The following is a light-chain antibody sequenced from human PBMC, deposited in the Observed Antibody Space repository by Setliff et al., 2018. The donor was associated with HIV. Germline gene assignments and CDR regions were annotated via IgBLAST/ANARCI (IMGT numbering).Light chain of an antibody. CDR1: SSDVGTFNL. J-gene: IGLJ2*01. V-gene: IGLV2-23*01. Sequence: QSALAQPASVSGSPGQSITISCTGTSSDVGTFNLVSWYQQRPGKAPKLIIYKGSQRPSGVSNRFSGSKSGNTASLTISGLQAEDEADYYCCSYAGNSDVVFGGGTKVTVL. CDR3: CSYAGNSDVV. CDR2: KGS.